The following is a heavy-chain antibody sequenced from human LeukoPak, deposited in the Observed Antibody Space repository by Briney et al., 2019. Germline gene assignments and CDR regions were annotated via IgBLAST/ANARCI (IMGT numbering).Heavy chain of an antibody. CDR2: IYSSGTT. J-gene: IGHJ4*02. Sequence: TSETLSLTCTVSGGSITSGGYYWSWIRQHPEKGLVWIGYIYSSGTTYFNPSLKSRVTISLDTSEHQFSLNLHSVTAADTAVYYCARAYGSGSAYNRYFDYWGQGALVTVSS. V-gene: IGHV4-31*03. CDR1: GGSITSGGYY. CDR3: ARAYGSGSAYNRYFDY. D-gene: IGHD3-10*01.